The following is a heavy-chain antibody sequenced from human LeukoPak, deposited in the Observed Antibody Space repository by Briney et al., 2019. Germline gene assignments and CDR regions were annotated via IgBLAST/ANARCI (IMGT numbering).Heavy chain of an antibody. CDR1: GFTFSAYD. Sequence: GGSLRLSCAASGFTFSAYDMHWVRQAPGKGLQWVAFIRYDGSNKYYADSVKGRFTISRDNSKNTLYLQMNSLRAEDTAVYYCAKDLVGATTGGNAFDIWGQGTMVTVSS. V-gene: IGHV3-30*02. CDR3: AKDLVGATTGGNAFDI. D-gene: IGHD1-26*01. CDR2: IRYDGSNK. J-gene: IGHJ3*02.